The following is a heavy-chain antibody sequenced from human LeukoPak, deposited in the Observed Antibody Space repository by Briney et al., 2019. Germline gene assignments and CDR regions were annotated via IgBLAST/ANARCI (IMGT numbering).Heavy chain of an antibody. V-gene: IGHV4-59*01. Sequence: SETLSLTCTVSGASITSYYWIWIRLPPGKGLEWIGYIYNTGSTSYNPSLKSRVTISEDTSKNQFSLKLSSVTAADTAVYYCARGGDYDFWSGYSNYYYMDVWGKGTTVTVSS. D-gene: IGHD3-3*01. J-gene: IGHJ6*03. CDR3: ARGGDYDFWSGYSNYYYMDV. CDR2: IYNTGST. CDR1: GASITSYY.